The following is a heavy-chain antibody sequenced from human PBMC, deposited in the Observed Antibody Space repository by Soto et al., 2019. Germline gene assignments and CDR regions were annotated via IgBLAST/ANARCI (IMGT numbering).Heavy chain of an antibody. J-gene: IGHJ4*02. CDR2: IYHSGST. CDR3: ARVWVEYYGSGSFHYFDY. Sequence: SETLSLTCAVSGGSISSGGYSWSWIRQPPGKGLEWIGYIYHSGSTYYNPSLKSRVTISVDRSKNQFSLKLSSVTAADTAVYYCARVWVEYYGSGSFHYFDYWGQGTLVTVSS. CDR1: GGSISSGGYS. D-gene: IGHD3-10*01. V-gene: IGHV4-30-2*01.